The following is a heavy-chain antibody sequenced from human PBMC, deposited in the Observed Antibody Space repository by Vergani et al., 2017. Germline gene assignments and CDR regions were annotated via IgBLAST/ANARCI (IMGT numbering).Heavy chain of an antibody. Sequence: QVQLQESGPGLVKPSQTLSLTCTVSGGSINSHNYYWSWIRQPAGKGLEWIGRIHTSGSTNYNPSLKSRVTMSEDTSKNQFSLNRTSVTAADTAVYFCAGGSCLGGSCYKPFLDYWGQGILVTVSS. CDR2: IHTSGST. J-gene: IGHJ4*02. CDR1: GGSINSHNYY. V-gene: IGHV4-61*02. CDR3: AGGSCLGGSCYKPFLDY. D-gene: IGHD3-10*01.